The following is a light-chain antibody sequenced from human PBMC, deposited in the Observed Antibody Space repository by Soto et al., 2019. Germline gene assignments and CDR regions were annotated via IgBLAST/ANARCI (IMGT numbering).Light chain of an antibody. CDR1: QSVSSGY. V-gene: IGKV3-20*01. CDR3: QQYGSSPPT. CDR2: ETS. Sequence: EIVLTQSPGTLSLSPGERATLSCRASQSVSSGYLAWYQQKPGQAPRLLIYETSIGDTVIPDRFSGSGSGTDFTLTISRLGPEDFAVYHCQQYGSSPPTFGQGTKVEIK. J-gene: IGKJ1*01.